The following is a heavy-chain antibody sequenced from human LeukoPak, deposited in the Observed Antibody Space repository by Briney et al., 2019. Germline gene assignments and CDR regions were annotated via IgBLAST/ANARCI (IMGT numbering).Heavy chain of an antibody. CDR1: GFTFSNYA. J-gene: IGHJ4*02. CDR3: AKWGDYDVLTGYYVSDY. CDR2: ITGGGSGI. D-gene: IGHD3-9*01. V-gene: IGHV3-23*01. Sequence: PGGSLRLSCAASGFTFSNYAMSWVSQAPGKALEWVSAITGGGSGIYYADSMKSRFTISRDNSKNTLYLQINSLRAEDTAVYYCAKWGDYDVLTGYYVSDYWGQGTLVTVSS.